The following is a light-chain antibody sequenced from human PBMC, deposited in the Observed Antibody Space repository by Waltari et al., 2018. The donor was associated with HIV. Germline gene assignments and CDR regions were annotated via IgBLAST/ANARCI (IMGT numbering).Light chain of an antibody. CDR3: QSYDSTGV. CDR2: GNS. J-gene: IGLJ3*02. Sequence: QSVLTQPPSVTGAPGQRVTISCTGSSPSSGAGYDVHWYQQRPGPAPKPRTYGNSNRPSGVPDRFSGSKSGTSASLAITGLQAEDEADYYCQSYDSTGVFGGGTKLTVL. CDR1: SPSSGAGYD. V-gene: IGLV1-40*01.